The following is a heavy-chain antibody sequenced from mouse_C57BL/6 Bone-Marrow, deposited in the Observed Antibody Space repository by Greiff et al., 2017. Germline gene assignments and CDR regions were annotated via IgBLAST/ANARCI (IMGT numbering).Heavy chain of an antibody. J-gene: IGHJ3*01. CDR1: GYTFTSYW. CDR2: IYPGSGST. V-gene: IGHV1-55*01. D-gene: IGHD2-3*01. Sequence: QVQLQQPGAELVKPGASVKMSCKASGYTFTSYWITWVKQRPGQGLEWIGDIYPGSGSTNYNEKFKSKATLTVDKSSSTAYMQLSSLTSEDSAVYYCARDGYYLWFAYWGQGTLVTVSA. CDR3: ARDGYYLWFAY.